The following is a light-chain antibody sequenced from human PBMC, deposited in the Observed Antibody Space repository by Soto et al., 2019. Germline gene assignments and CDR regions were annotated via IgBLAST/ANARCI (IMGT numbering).Light chain of an antibody. J-gene: IGLJ3*02. V-gene: IGLV1-47*01. CDR1: NSNIGTNS. Sequence: QSVLTQPASASGTPGQRVSIGCSGSNSNIGTNSVHWYQQLPGMAPQPLIYKNNQRPSGVPDRFAGSKSGTSASLAISGLRSEDEADYFCACWDDGRSAVVFGGGTKLTVL. CDR2: KNN. CDR3: ACWDDGRSAVV.